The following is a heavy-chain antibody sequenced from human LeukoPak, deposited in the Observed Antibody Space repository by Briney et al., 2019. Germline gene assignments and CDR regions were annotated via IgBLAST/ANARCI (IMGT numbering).Heavy chain of an antibody. CDR1: GFTFSSYA. CDR2: ISGSGDST. J-gene: IGHJ4*02. CDR3: ARGGSQGVDY. V-gene: IGHV3-23*01. Sequence: GGSLRLSCAASGFTFSSYAMSWVRQAPGKGLEWVSAISGSGDSTFYADSVKGRFTISRDNSKNTLYLQMNSLRAEDTAVYYCARGGSQGVDYWGQGTLVTVSS. D-gene: IGHD1-26*01.